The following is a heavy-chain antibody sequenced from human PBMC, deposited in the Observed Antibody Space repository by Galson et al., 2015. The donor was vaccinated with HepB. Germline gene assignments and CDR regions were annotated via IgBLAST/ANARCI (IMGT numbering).Heavy chain of an antibody. CDR1: GFTFGDYA. D-gene: IGHD3-22*01. J-gene: IGHJ1*01. CDR2: IRSNAYGGTT. V-gene: IGHV3-49*03. Sequence: SLRLSCAASGFTFGDYAMSWFRQAPGKGLEWVGFIRSNAYGGTTEYAASVKGRFTISRDDSKSIAYLQMNSLKTEDTAVYYCTRGYYYDSSGYYYVGYFQHWGQGSLVT. CDR3: TRGYYYDSSGYYYVGYFQH.